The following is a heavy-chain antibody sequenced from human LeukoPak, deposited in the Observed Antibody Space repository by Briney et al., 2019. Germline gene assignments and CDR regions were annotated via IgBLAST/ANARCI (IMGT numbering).Heavy chain of an antibody. D-gene: IGHD3-22*01. J-gene: IGHJ4*02. V-gene: IGHV3-15*01. Sequence: GESLKISCEGSGYNFATHWIGWVRQAPGKGLEWVGRIKSKTDGGTTDYAAPVKGRFTISRDDSKNTLYLQMNSLKTEDTAVYYCTTDAVVVITPDYWGQGTLVTVSS. CDR2: IKSKTDGGTT. CDR3: TTDAVVVITPDY. CDR1: GYNFATHW.